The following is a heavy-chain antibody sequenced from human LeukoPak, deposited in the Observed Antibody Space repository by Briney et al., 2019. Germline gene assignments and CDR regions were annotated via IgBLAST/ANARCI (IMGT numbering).Heavy chain of an antibody. V-gene: IGHV1-46*01. CDR2: INPSGGST. J-gene: IGHJ4*02. D-gene: IGHD1-26*01. Sequence: ASVKVSCKASGYTFTSYYMHWVRQAPGQGLEWMGIINPSGGSTSYAQKFQGRVTMTRDTSTSTVYMEPSSLRSEDTAVYYCARDRESGSYYSYFDYWGQGTLVTVSS. CDR3: ARDRESGSYYSYFDY. CDR1: GYTFTSYY.